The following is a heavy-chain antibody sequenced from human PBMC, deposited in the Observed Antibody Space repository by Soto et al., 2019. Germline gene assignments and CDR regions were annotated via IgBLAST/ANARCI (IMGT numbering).Heavy chain of an antibody. D-gene: IGHD2-15*01. CDR1: GFTFISYA. CDR2: ISSSGVPT. CDR3: VKDRWIDY. V-gene: IGHV3-64D*06. J-gene: IGHJ4*02. Sequence: GGSLRLACSVSGFTFISYAMHWVRQAPGKGLQYVSSISSSGVPTYYADSVKGRFTISRDNSQNTLYLQMSSLRLEDTAVYYCVKDRWIDYWGQGILVTVSS.